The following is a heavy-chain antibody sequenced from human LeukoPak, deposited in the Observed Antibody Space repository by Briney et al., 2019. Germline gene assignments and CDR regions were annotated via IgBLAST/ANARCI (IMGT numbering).Heavy chain of an antibody. D-gene: IGHD5-12*01. V-gene: IGHV1-18*01. J-gene: IGHJ4*02. CDR1: GYTFTSYG. CDR3: ARLDLVAGDPYFDY. Sequence: ASVKVSCKASGYTFTSYGISWVRQAPGQGLEWMGWISAYNGNTNYAQKLQGRVTMTTDTSTSTAYMELRSLRSDDTAVYYCARLDLVAGDPYFDYWGQGTLVTVSS. CDR2: ISAYNGNT.